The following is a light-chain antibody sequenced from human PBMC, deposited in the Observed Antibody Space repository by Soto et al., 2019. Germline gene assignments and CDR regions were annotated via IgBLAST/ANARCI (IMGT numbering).Light chain of an antibody. CDR1: SSDVGSYNR. CDR3: SSYRSSNTYV. J-gene: IGLJ1*01. CDR2: EVS. V-gene: IGLV2-18*03. Sequence: QSALTQPPSVSGSPGQSVTISCTGTSSDVGSYNRVSWFQQSPGTAPKLIIFEVSNRPSGVTDRFSGSRSGNTASLTTSGLQADDEADYYCSSYRSSNTYVFGSGTKLTVL.